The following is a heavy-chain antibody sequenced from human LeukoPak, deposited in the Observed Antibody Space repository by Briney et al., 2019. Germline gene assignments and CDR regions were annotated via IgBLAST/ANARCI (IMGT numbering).Heavy chain of an antibody. J-gene: IGHJ5*02. CDR3: ARHKISGTSSRWFDP. V-gene: IGHV5-51*01. D-gene: IGHD2-2*01. CDR1: GYSFTSYW. Sequence: ESLKISCKGSGYSFTSYWIGWVRQMPGKGLEWMGIVYPGDSDTRYSPSFQGQVTISADKSISTAYLQWSSLKASDTAMYYCARHKISGTSSRWFDPWGQGTLLPVSS. CDR2: VYPGDSDT.